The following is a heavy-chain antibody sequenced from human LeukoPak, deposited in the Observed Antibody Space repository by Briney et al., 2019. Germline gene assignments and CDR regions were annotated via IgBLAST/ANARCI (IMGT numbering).Heavy chain of an antibody. CDR2: ISSDGTNK. J-gene: IGHJ4*02. CDR1: GFTFGTYS. Sequence: GRSLRLSCAASGFTFGTYSMHWVRQAPGKGLEWVSFISSDGTNKFYADSVRGRFTLSRDNFKNTLSLQMSSLRVDDTAIYYCVRESAYHSGGGAFDNWGQGTVVTVSS. D-gene: IGHD6-19*01. V-gene: IGHV3-30*03. CDR3: VRESAYHSGGGAFDN.